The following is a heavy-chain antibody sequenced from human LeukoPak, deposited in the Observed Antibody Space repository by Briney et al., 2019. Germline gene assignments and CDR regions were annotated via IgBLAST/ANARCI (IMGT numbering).Heavy chain of an antibody. CDR1: GYSISRGYY. J-gene: IGHJ3*02. Sequence: PSETLSLTCAVSGYSISRGYYWGWVRQPPGKGLEWIGSSNRTGSTHYNPSLKSRVTISVDTSKNQFSLKLTSVTAADTAVYYCARHYWTPGAFDIWGQGAMVTVSS. CDR3: ARHYWTPGAFDI. CDR2: SNRTGST. V-gene: IGHV4-38-2*01. D-gene: IGHD3/OR15-3a*01.